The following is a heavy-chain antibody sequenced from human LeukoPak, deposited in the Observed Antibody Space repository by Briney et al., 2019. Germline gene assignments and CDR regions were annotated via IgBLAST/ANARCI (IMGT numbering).Heavy chain of an antibody. CDR2: ISSSSSYI. CDR1: GFPLSSYS. CDR3: ASRSGSYYHSTR. D-gene: IGHD3-10*01. J-gene: IGHJ4*02. V-gene: IGHV3-21*01. Sequence: GGSLTHLHCASGFPLSSYSMHWLGPAPGKGRAWVSSISSSSSYIYYAASVKGRFTISRDNAKNSLYLQMNSLRAEDTAVYYCASRSGSYYHSTRWGQGTLVSVSS.